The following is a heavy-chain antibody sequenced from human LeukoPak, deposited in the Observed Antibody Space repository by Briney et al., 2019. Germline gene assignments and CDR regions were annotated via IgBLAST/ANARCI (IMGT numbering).Heavy chain of an antibody. V-gene: IGHV1-18*01. Sequence: ASVKVSCKASGYTFTSYGISWVRQAPGQGLEWMGWISAYNGNTNYAQKLQGRVTMTTDTSTSTAYMELRSLRSDDTAVYYCARDHDSSGYYSRLFDYWGQGTLVTVSS. CDR1: GYTFTSYG. J-gene: IGHJ4*02. CDR2: ISAYNGNT. D-gene: IGHD3-22*01. CDR3: ARDHDSSGYYSRLFDY.